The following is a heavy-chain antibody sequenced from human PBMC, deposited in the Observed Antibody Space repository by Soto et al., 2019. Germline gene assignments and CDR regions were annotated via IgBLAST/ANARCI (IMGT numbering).Heavy chain of an antibody. J-gene: IGHJ4*02. Sequence: EVQLLESGGDLVQPGGSLRLSCAASGFSFSTYAMSWVRQAPGKGLQWVSAISASGGSTYYADSVRGRFTISRDNSKNTLYLQMSSLRAEDTALYYCVKDALYYFDSRGHLDFFDYWGQGTLVTVSS. CDR2: ISASGGST. D-gene: IGHD3-22*01. CDR3: VKDALYYFDSRGHLDFFDY. CDR1: GFSFSTYA. V-gene: IGHV3-23*01.